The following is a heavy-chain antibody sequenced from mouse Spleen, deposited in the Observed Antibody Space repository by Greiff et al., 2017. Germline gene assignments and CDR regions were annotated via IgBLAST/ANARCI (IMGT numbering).Heavy chain of an antibody. CDR2: IYPRSGNT. J-gene: IGHJ4*01. CDR1: GYTFTSYG. V-gene: IGHV1-81*01. Sequence: QVQLQQSGAELARPGASVKLSCKASGYTFTSYGISWVKQRTGQGLEWIGEIYPRSGNTYYNEKFKGKATLTADKSSSTAYMELRSLTSEDSAVYFCARWAYYGDYDAMDYWGQGTSVTVSS. D-gene: IGHD2-13*01. CDR3: ARWAYYGDYDAMDY.